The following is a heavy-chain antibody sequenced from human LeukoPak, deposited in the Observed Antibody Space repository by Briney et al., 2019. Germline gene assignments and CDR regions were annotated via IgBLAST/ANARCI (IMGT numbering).Heavy chain of an antibody. J-gene: IGHJ6*04. D-gene: IGHD3-10*02. CDR1: GGSFGGYY. Sequence: LSLTCAVYGGSFGGYYWNWVRQAPGKGLEWVSYISSSGSTIYYADSVKGRFTISRDNAKNSLYLQMNSLRAEDTAVYYCAELGITMIGGVWGKGTTVTISS. CDR3: AELGITMIGGV. V-gene: IGHV3-48*03. CDR2: ISSSGSTI.